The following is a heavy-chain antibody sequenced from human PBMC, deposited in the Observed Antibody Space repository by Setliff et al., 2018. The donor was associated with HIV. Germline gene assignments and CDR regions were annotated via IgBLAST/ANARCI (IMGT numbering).Heavy chain of an antibody. CDR3: VRDHLWAFDY. D-gene: IGHD1-26*01. CDR1: GFTFGNT. V-gene: IGHV3-48*01. J-gene: IGHJ4*02. Sequence: GGSLRLSCAASGFTFGNTMNWVRQAPGKGLEWVTYMGFTSTSITYADSVKGRFTISRDNAKNSLYLQMNSLRVEDTAVYYCVRDHLWAFDYWGQGTLVTVS. CDR2: MGFTSTSI.